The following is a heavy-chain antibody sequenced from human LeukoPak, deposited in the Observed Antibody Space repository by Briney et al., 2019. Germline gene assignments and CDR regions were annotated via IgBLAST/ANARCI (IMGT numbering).Heavy chain of an antibody. D-gene: IGHD2-15*01. J-gene: IGHJ5*02. V-gene: IGHV1-69*06. CDR2: IIPIFGTA. Sequence: SVKVSCKASGGTFSSYAISWVRQAPGQGLEWMGRIIPIFGTANYAQKFQGRVTITADKSTSTAYMELSSLRSEDTAVYYCARSATYCSGGSCYWFDPWGQGTLVTVSS. CDR3: ARSATYCSGGSCYWFDP. CDR1: GGTFSSYA.